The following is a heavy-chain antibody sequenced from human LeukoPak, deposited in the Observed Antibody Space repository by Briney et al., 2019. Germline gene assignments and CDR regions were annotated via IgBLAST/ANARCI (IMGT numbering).Heavy chain of an antibody. Sequence: GESLKISRNSPGYSFTSNWISLVRQMPGKGLEWMGRIDPSDSYTNYSPSFQGHVTISADKSISTAYLQWSSLKASDTAMYYCASHRHDSCGHEPDACDIWGQGTMVTVSS. J-gene: IGHJ3*02. CDR1: GYSFTSNW. CDR2: IDPSDSYT. D-gene: IGHD3-22*01. CDR3: ASHRHDSCGHEPDACDI. V-gene: IGHV5-10-1*01.